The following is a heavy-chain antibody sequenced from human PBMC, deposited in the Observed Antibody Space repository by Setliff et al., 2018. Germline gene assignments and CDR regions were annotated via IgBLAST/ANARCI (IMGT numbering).Heavy chain of an antibody. D-gene: IGHD5-12*01. Sequence: PSETLSLTCTVSGGSISSYYWSWIRQPPGKGLEWIGHIYNSGSTNYNPSLKSRVTISVDTSKKQLSLKLTSVTAADTAVYFCARDQWVRSPPLYFSYSMDVWGQGTTVTVSS. CDR1: GGSISSYY. CDR3: ARDQWVRSPPLYFSYSMDV. J-gene: IGHJ6*02. CDR2: IYNSGST. V-gene: IGHV4-59*12.